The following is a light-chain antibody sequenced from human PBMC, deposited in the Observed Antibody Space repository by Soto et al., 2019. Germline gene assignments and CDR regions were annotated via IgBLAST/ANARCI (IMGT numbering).Light chain of an antibody. V-gene: IGLV2-14*01. J-gene: IGLJ1*01. CDR3: SSYTSSSTRV. CDR2: DVS. CDR1: SSDVGDYNY. Sequence: QSALTQPASVSGSPGPSITISCTGTSSDVGDYNYVSWYQQHPGKAPKLVIFDVSDRPSGVSNRFSGSKSGNTASLTISGLQAEDEADYYCSSYTSSSTRVFGTGTKLTVL.